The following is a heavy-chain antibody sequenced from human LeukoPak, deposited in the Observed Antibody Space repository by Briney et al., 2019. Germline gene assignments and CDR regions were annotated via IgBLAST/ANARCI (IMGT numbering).Heavy chain of an antibody. D-gene: IGHD5-18*01. CDR3: ASPPNDGYSYGPPLY. V-gene: IGHV5-51*01. Sequence: GESLKISCKGSGYSFTNYWIGWVRQMPGKGLEWVAIIYPGDSDTRYSPSFQGQVTISADKSISTAYLQWSSLKASDTAIYYCASPPNDGYSYGPPLYWGQGTLVTVSS. J-gene: IGHJ4*02. CDR1: GYSFTNYW. CDR2: IYPGDSDT.